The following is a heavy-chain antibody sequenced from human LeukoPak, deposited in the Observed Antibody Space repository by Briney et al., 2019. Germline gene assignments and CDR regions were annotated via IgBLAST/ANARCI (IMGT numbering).Heavy chain of an antibody. J-gene: IGHJ4*02. Sequence: SVKVSCKASGGTFSSYAISWVRQAPGQGLEWMGGIIPIFGTADYAQKFQGRVTITADESTSTAYMELSSLRSEDTAVYYCAISIRAYYYDSSGYYPGDYWGQGTLVTVSS. CDR3: AISIRAYYYDSSGYYPGDY. CDR1: GGTFSSYA. CDR2: IIPIFGTA. V-gene: IGHV1-69*13. D-gene: IGHD3-22*01.